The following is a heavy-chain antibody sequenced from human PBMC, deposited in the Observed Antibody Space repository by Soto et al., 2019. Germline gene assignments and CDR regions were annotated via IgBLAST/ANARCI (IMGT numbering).Heavy chain of an antibody. V-gene: IGHV1-58*01. CDR1: GFTFTSSA. Sequence: QMQLVQSGPEVKKPGTSVKVSCKASGFTFTSSAVQWVRQARGQRLEWIGWIVVGSGNTNYAQKFQERVTITRDMSTSTAYMELSSLRSEDTTVYYCAADSVPQGTPPYYYYGMDVWGQGTTVTVSS. J-gene: IGHJ6*02. CDR2: IVVGSGNT. CDR3: AADSVPQGTPPYYYYGMDV.